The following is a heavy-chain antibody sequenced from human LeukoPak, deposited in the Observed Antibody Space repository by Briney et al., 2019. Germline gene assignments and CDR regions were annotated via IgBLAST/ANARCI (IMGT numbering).Heavy chain of an antibody. CDR2: IYHSGST. V-gene: IGHV4-30-2*01. J-gene: IGHJ4*02. Sequence: SETLSLTCAVSGGSISSGGYSWSWIRQPPGKGLEWIGYIYHSGSTYYNPSLKSRVTISVDRSKNQFSLKLSSVTAADTAVYYCARGGNYDFWSGYFHFDYWGQGTLVTVSS. D-gene: IGHD3-3*01. CDR1: GGSISSGGYS. CDR3: ARGGNYDFWSGYFHFDY.